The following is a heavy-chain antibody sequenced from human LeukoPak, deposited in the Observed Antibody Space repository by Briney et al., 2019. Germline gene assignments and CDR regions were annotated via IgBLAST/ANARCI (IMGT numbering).Heavy chain of an antibody. CDR3: VRGRYYYDVSGYPDY. CDR2: ISYDGSDK. Sequence: GRSLRLSCAASGFTFSSYAIHWVRQAPGKGLEWVALISYDGSDKYYADSVKGRFTISRDNSKNTLYLQMNSLRPEDTALYYCVRGRYYYDVSGYPDYWGQGTLVTVSS. V-gene: IGHV3-30-3*01. CDR1: GFTFSSYA. J-gene: IGHJ4*02. D-gene: IGHD3-22*01.